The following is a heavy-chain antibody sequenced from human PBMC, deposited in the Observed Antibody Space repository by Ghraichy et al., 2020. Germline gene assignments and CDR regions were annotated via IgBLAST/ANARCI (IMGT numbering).Heavy chain of an antibody. V-gene: IGHV4-4*07. CDR1: GGSISTYH. J-gene: IGHJ6*02. CDR3: ARVNFLVAGTEGMDV. Sequence: SETLSLICTVFGGSISTYHWKWIRQPAGQGLEWIGRIYDTGVTYYYHSLNSRVSMSVDTAKNQFSLRLTSVTAADTAVYYCARVNFLVAGTEGMDVWGQGTTVTVSS. CDR2: IYDTGVT. D-gene: IGHD6-19*01.